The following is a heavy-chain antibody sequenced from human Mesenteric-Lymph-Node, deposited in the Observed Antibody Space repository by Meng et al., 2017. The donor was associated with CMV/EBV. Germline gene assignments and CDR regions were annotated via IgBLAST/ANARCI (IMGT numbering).Heavy chain of an antibody. Sequence: SETLSLTCTVSGGSISSYYWSWIRQPPGKGLEWTGYIYYSGSTNYNPSLKSRVTISVDTSKNQFSLKLSSVTAADTAVYYCARDGDEYSFDYWGQGTLVTVSS. CDR2: IYYSGST. CDR1: GGSISSYY. V-gene: IGHV4-59*01. D-gene: IGHD6-6*01. J-gene: IGHJ4*02. CDR3: ARDGDEYSFDY.